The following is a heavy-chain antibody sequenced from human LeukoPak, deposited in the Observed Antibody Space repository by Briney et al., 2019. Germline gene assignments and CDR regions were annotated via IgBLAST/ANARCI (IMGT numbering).Heavy chain of an antibody. CDR1: GYSFTSYY. CDR2: VTPSDSST. Sequence: APVNVSCTASGYSFTSYYMHWVRLAPGPGLEWMGIVTPSDSSTIYSQKFQGRVTMARDTSTSTVYMELSSLRSEDTAVYYCARALGYCSSASCSLFDYWGQGTLVTVSS. CDR3: ARALGYCSSASCSLFDY. D-gene: IGHD2-2*01. V-gene: IGHV1-46*01. J-gene: IGHJ4*02.